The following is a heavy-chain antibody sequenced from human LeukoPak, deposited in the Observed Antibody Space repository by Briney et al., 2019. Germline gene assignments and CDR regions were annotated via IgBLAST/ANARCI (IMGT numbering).Heavy chain of an antibody. V-gene: IGHV3-66*01. Sequence: GGSLRLSCAASGFTVSSNYMSWVRRAPGKGLEWVSVIYSGGSTYYADSVKGRFTISRDNSKNTLYLQMNSLRAEDTAVYYCARGTDGGWFDYWGQGTLVTVSS. J-gene: IGHJ4*02. CDR3: ARGTDGGWFDY. D-gene: IGHD6-19*01. CDR2: IYSGGST. CDR1: GFTVSSNY.